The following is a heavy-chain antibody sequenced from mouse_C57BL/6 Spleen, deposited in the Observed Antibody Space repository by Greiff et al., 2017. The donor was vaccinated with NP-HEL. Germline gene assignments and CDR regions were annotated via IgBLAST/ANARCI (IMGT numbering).Heavy chain of an antibody. J-gene: IGHJ4*01. D-gene: IGHD1-1*01. V-gene: IGHV1-4*01. CDR3: ARKRGLDYGSSYDAMDD. CDR1: GYTFTSYT. Sequence: QVQLQQSGAELARPGASVKMSCKASGYTFTSYTMHWVKQRPGQGLEWIGYINPSSGYTKYNQKFKDKATLTADKSSSTAYMQLSSLTSEDSAVYYCARKRGLDYGSSYDAMDDWGQGTSVTVSS. CDR2: INPSSGYT.